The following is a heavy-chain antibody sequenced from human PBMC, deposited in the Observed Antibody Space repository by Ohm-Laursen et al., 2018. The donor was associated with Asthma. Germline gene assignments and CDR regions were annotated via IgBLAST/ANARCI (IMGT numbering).Heavy chain of an antibody. V-gene: IGHV3-21*01. CDR2: ISTASTFI. J-gene: IGHJ1*01. D-gene: IGHD1-26*01. CDR1: GYTFSRYS. CDR3: ARIGAEWELPGREYSLHH. Sequence: GSLRLSCAASGYTFSRYSIHWVRQVPGKGLEWVASISTASTFIYYADSVRGRFTTSRDNAKNSVYLQMNSLRAEDMALYYCARIGAEWELPGREYSLHHWGQGTQVTVSS.